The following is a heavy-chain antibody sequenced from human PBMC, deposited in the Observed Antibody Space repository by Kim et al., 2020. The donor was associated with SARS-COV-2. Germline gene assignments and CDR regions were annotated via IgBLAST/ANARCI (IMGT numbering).Heavy chain of an antibody. CDR1: GGSFSGYY. Sequence: SETLSLTCAVYGGSFSGYYWSWIRQPPGKGLEWIGEINHSGSTNYNPSLKSRVTISVDTSKNQFSLKLSSVTAADTAVYYCARGGLTVGLTRHDYWGQGTLVTVSS. J-gene: IGHJ4*02. D-gene: IGHD4-17*01. CDR2: INHSGST. V-gene: IGHV4-34*01. CDR3: ARGGLTVGLTRHDY.